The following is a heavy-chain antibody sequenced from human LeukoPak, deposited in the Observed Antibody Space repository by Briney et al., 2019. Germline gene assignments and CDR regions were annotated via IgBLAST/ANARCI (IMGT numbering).Heavy chain of an antibody. CDR2: ISSSGSYI. J-gene: IGHJ4*02. CDR1: GSTFSNYE. Sequence: PGGSLRLSCAASGSTFSNYEMNWVRQAPGKGLEWVSSISSSGSYIYYADSVKGRFTISRDNAKNSLYLQMNSLRAEDTAVYYCARGDYYDSSGKLRLDYWGQGTLVTVSS. D-gene: IGHD3-22*01. V-gene: IGHV3-21*01. CDR3: ARGDYYDSSGKLRLDY.